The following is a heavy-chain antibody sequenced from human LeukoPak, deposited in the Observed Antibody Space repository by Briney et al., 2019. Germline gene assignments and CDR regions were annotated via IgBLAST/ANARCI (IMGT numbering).Heavy chain of an antibody. Sequence: SETLSLTCTVSGGSISSSSYYWGWIRQPPGKGLEWIGSIYYSGSTYYNPSLKSRVTISVDTSKNQFSLKLSSVTAADTAVYYCARPTMVRGVIYMDVWGKGTTVTISS. J-gene: IGHJ6*03. V-gene: IGHV4-39*01. CDR1: GGSISSSSYY. CDR2: IYYSGST. CDR3: ARPTMVRGVIYMDV. D-gene: IGHD3-10*01.